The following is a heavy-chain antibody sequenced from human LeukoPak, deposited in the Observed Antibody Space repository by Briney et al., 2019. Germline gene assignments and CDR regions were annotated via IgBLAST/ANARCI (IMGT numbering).Heavy chain of an antibody. CDR3: ARQRQAIYYYYYMDV. CDR2: IYYSGST. J-gene: IGHJ6*03. V-gene: IGHV4-39*01. Sequence: SETLSLTCTVSGASINNFNYYWGWVRQPPGKGLEWIGSIYYSGSTYYNPSLKSRVTISVDTSKNQFSLKLSSVTAADTAVYYCARQRQAIYYYYYMDVWGKGTTVTVSS. CDR1: GASINNFNYY.